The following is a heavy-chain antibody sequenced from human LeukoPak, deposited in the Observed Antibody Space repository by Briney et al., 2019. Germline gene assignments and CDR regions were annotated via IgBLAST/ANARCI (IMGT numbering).Heavy chain of an antibody. CDR2: VSHGGST. CDR3: ARGSGYCPNGVCVNYYYGMDV. CDR1: VGSFSGYY. D-gene: IGHD2-8*01. J-gene: IGHJ6*02. V-gene: IGHV4-34*01. Sequence: SETLSLTCAVYVGSFSGYYWSWIRQPPGKGLEWIGEVSHGGSTSYNPSLKSRLTISVDTSKSQFSLKLSSVTAADTAVYYCARGSGYCPNGVCVNYYYGMDVWGQGTTVTVSS.